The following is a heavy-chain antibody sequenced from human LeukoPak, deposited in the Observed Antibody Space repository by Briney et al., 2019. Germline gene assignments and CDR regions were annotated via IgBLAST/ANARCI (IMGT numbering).Heavy chain of an antibody. J-gene: IGHJ6*03. CDR2: IYHSGST. CDR1: GGSISSGGYY. V-gene: IGHV4-30-2*01. Sequence: SQTLSLTCTVSGGSISSGGYYWRWIRQPPGKGLEWIGYIYHSGSTYYNPSLKSRVTISVDRSKNQFSLKLSSVTAAVTAVYYCAREPGRFYYMDVWGKGTTVTVSS. CDR3: AREPGRFYYMDV. D-gene: IGHD3-10*01.